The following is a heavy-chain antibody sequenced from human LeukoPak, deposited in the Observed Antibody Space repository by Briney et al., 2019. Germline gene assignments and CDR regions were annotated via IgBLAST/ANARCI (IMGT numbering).Heavy chain of an antibody. CDR3: AKDLTRSIYSGSYYFGY. V-gene: IGHV3-23*01. CDR2: ISGSGGST. D-gene: IGHD1-26*01. J-gene: IGHJ4*02. CDR1: GFTFSSYA. Sequence: GGSLRLSCAASGFTFSSYAMSWVRQAPGKGLEWVSAISGSGGSTYYADSVKGRFTISRDNSKNTLYLQMNSLRAEGTAVYYCAKDLTRSIYSGSYYFGYWGQGTLVTVSS.